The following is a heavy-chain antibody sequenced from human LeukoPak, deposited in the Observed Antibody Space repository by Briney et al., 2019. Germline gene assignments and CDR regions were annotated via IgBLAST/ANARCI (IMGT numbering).Heavy chain of an antibody. CDR3: AREVTWELPGCYMDV. Sequence: PGGSLRLSCAASGFTFSSYSMNWVRQAPGKGLGWVSYISSSRSTIYYADSVKGRFTISRDNAKNSLYLQMNSLRAEDTAVYYCAREVTWELPGCYMDVWGKGTTVTVSS. V-gene: IGHV3-48*01. J-gene: IGHJ6*03. CDR1: GFTFSSYS. D-gene: IGHD1-26*01. CDR2: ISSSRSTI.